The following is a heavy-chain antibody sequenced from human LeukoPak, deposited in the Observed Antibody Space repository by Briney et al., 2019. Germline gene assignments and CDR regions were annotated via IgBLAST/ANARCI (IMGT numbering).Heavy chain of an antibody. V-gene: IGHV4-38-2*02. D-gene: IGHD1-14*01. CDR1: GYSISRGYS. J-gene: IGHJ6*03. CDR3: ARFPGGAEYRHYYYMDV. Sequence: PSETLSLTCTVSGYSISRGYSWGWIRQPPGKGLEWIGNIYHSGSTNYSPSLKSRVTISVDTSKNQFSLKLSSVTAADTAVYYCARFPGGAEYRHYYYMDVWGTGTTVTVSS. CDR2: IYHSGST.